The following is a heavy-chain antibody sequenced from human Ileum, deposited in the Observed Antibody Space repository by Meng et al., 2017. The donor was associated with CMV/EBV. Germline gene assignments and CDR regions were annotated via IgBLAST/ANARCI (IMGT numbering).Heavy chain of an antibody. CDR1: GFTFSAYS. Sequence: GESLKISCAASGFTFSAYSMSWVRRAPGKGLEWVAYSSSTTGYKYYADSVKGRFTISRDNAEKLLYLQMNSLRAEDSAVYYCARDLYCTNGVCSYYHYGMDVWGQGTTVTVSS. V-gene: IGHV3-21*05. J-gene: IGHJ6*02. CDR3: ARDLYCTNGVCSYYHYGMDV. D-gene: IGHD2-8*01. CDR2: SSSTTGYK.